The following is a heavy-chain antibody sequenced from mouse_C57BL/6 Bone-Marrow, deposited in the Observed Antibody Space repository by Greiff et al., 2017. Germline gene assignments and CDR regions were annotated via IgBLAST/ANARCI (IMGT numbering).Heavy chain of an antibody. CDR1: GFNIKDDY. Sequence: EVQLVESGAELVRPGASVKLSCTASGFNIKDDYMHWVKQRPEQGLEWIGWIDPENGDTEYASKFQGKATITADTSSTTAYLQLSSLTSEDTAVYYCTTLAHFDYWGQGITLTVSS. V-gene: IGHV14-4*01. J-gene: IGHJ2*01. CDR2: IDPENGDT. CDR3: TTLAHFDY.